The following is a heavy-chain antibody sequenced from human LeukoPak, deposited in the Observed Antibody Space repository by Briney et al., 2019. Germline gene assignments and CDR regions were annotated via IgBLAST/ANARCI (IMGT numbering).Heavy chain of an antibody. Sequence: GRSLRLSCAASGFTFSSYARHWVRQAPGKGLEWVAVISYDGSNKYYADSVKGRFTISRDNSKNTLYLQMNSLRAEDTAVYYCARETPSRSGDYWGQGTLVTVSS. V-gene: IGHV3-30*04. CDR3: ARETPSRSGDY. CDR2: ISYDGSNK. D-gene: IGHD2-15*01. CDR1: GFTFSSYA. J-gene: IGHJ4*02.